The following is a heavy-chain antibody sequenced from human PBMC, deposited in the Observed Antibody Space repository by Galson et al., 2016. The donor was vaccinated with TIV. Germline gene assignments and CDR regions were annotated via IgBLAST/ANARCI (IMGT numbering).Heavy chain of an antibody. CDR2: LSYDGSNE. CDR1: GFAFSSYT. J-gene: IGHJ4*02. Sequence: SLRLSCAASGFAFSSYTLHWVRQAPGKGLEWVAILSYDGSNEYYADSVKCRFTISGDNSKNTLYLQMDSLTTEDTAVYYFVRDWHDFRSGGANNLDYWGQGTLVTVSS. CDR3: VRDWHDFRSGGANNLDY. D-gene: IGHD3-3*01. V-gene: IGHV3-30*04.